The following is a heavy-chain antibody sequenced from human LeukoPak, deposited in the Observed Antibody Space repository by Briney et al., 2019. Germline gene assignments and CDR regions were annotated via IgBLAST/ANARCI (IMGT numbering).Heavy chain of an antibody. J-gene: IGHJ4*02. CDR2: IYYSGST. D-gene: IGHD3-22*01. CDR3: ARHNNEWLLPYYFDY. CDR1: GGSISSYY. V-gene: IGHV4-59*08. Sequence: SETLSLTCTVPGGSISSYYWSWIRQPPGKGLEWIGYIYYSGSTNYNPSLKSRVTISVDTSKNQFSLKLSSVTAADTAVYYCARHNNEWLLPYYFDYWGQGTLVTVSS.